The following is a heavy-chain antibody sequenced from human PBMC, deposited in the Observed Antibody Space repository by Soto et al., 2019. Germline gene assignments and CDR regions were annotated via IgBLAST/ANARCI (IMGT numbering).Heavy chain of an antibody. J-gene: IGHJ4*02. CDR2: IFHSGST. CDR3: ASARWDY. Sequence: QVQLQQWGAGLLKPSETLSLTCAVSGGSFNANYWSWIRQPPGKGLEWIGEIFHSGSTNYNPSLKRRVTISVDTSKNQFSLKLSSVTAADTAIYYCASARWDYWGQGTQVTVSS. CDR1: GGSFNANY. V-gene: IGHV4-34*12.